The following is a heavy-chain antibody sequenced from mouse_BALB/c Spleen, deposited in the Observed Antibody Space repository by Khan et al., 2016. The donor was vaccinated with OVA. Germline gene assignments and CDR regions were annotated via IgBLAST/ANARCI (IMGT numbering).Heavy chain of an antibody. CDR3: ARHNYGPFAY. D-gene: IGHD1-1*01. J-gene: IGHJ3*01. CDR2: ISSGGDYT. Sequence: EVELVESGGGLVKPGGPLKLSCTTSGFTFSTYAMSWVRQTPEKRLEWVATISSGGDYTYYPDSVKGRFTISRDNATSTLYLQLSSLRSEDTAMYYCARHNYGPFAYWGQGTLVTVSA. CDR1: GFTFSTYA. V-gene: IGHV5-9-3*01.